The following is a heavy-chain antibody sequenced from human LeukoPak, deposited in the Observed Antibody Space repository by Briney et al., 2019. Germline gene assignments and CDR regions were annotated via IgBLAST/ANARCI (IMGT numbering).Heavy chain of an antibody. CDR1: GGSFSGYY. V-gene: IGHV4-34*01. CDR2: ISHSGST. J-gene: IGHJ3*02. CDR3: ARGRRRDDSSGYYGAFDI. D-gene: IGHD3-22*01. Sequence: SETLSLTCAVYGGSFSGYYWSWIRQPPGKGLEWIGEISHSGSTNYNPSLKSRVTISVDTSKNQFSLKLSSVTAADTAVYYCARGRRRDDSSGYYGAFDIWGQGTMVTVSS.